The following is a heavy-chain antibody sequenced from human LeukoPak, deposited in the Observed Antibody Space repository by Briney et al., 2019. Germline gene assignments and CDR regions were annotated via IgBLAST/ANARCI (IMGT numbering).Heavy chain of an antibody. CDR2: IYYSGST. CDR3: ARGQNYYDSQFDI. D-gene: IGHD3-22*01. J-gene: IGHJ3*02. V-gene: IGHV4-59*01. Sequence: SETLSLTCTVSGGSINNYYWSWIRQPPGKGLEWIGYIYYSGSTNYNPSLKSRVTISVDTSKNQFSLKLSSVTAADTAVYYCARGQNYYDSQFDIWGQGTMVTISS. CDR1: GGSINNYY.